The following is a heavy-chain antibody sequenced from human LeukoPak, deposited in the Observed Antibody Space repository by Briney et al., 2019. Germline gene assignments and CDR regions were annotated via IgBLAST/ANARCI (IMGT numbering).Heavy chain of an antibody. CDR1: GFTVSSNY. CDR2: IYSGGST. Sequence: GGSLRLSCAASGFTVSSNYMSWVRQAPGKGLEWVSVIYSGGSTYYADSVKGRFTISRDNSKNTLYLQMNSLRAEDTAVYYCARGDVVVPAAKVLYYYMDVWGKGTTVTVSS. J-gene: IGHJ6*03. V-gene: IGHV3-53*01. D-gene: IGHD2-2*01. CDR3: ARGDVVVPAAKVLYYYMDV.